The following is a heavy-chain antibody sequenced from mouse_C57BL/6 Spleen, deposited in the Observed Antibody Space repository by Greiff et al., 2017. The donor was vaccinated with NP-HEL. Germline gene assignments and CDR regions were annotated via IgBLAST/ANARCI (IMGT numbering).Heavy chain of an antibody. CDR3: ARSYYDYDWFAY. Sequence: QLQQSGPELVKPGASVKISCKASGYTFTDYYMNWVKQSHGKSLEWIGDINPNNGGTSYNQKFKGKATLTVDKSSSTAYMELRSLTSEDSAVYYCARSYYDYDWFAYWGQGTLVTVSA. D-gene: IGHD2-4*01. CDR1: GYTFTDYY. V-gene: IGHV1-26*01. J-gene: IGHJ3*01. CDR2: INPNNGGT.